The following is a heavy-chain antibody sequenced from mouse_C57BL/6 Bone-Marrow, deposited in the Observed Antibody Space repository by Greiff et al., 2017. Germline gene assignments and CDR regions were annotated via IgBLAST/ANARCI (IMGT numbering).Heavy chain of an antibody. J-gene: IGHJ2*01. Sequence: EVQLQESVAELVRPGASVKLSCTASGFNIKNTSMHWVKQRPEQGLEWIGRIDPANGNTKYAPKFQGKATITADPSSNTAYLQLSSLTSEDTAICYCARGGDLDYWGQGTTLTVSS. CDR1: GFNIKNTS. V-gene: IGHV14-3*01. CDR3: ARGGDLDY. CDR2: IDPANGNT.